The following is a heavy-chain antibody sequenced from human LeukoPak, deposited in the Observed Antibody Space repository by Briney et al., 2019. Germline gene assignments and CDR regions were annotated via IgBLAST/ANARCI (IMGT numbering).Heavy chain of an antibody. V-gene: IGHV3-23*01. CDR3: AKDRNGDFAYYFDF. CDR1: GFTFSSYG. J-gene: IGHJ4*02. Sequence: GGSLRLSCAASGFTFSSYGMSWVRQAPGKGLEWVSGISGSGGSTFYADSVKGRFTISRDNSKNTLYLQMSSLRAEDTAVYYCAKDRNGDFAYYFDFWGQGTLVTVSS. CDR2: ISGSGGST. D-gene: IGHD4-17*01.